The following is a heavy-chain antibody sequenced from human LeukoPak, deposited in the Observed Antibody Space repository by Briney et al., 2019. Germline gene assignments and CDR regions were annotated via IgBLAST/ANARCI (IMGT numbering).Heavy chain of an antibody. D-gene: IGHD3-3*01. J-gene: IGHJ6*03. V-gene: IGHV3-21*01. Sequence: GGSLRLSCAASGFTFSSYSMNWVRQAPGKGLEWVSSISSSSSYIYYADSVKGRFTISRDNSKNTLYLQMNSLRAEDTAVYYCARDNDFWSGYPIQFYYYMDVWGKGTTVAVSS. CDR2: ISSSSSYI. CDR3: ARDNDFWSGYPIQFYYYMDV. CDR1: GFTFSSYS.